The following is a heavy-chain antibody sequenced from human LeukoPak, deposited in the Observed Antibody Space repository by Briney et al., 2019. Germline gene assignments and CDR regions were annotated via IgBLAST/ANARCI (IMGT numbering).Heavy chain of an antibody. V-gene: IGHV4-4*09. CDR1: GDSISSYY. CDR3: ARLTRLSTSPDRYYLDY. D-gene: IGHD6-6*01. J-gene: IGHJ4*02. CDR2: IYTSGGT. Sequence: SETLSLTCAVSGDSISSYYWSWIRQPPGKGLEWIGYIYTSGGTNYMPSLKGRVTISIDTSKNQFSLKLNSVTAADSAVYYCARLTRLSTSPDRYYLDYWGQGTLVTVSS.